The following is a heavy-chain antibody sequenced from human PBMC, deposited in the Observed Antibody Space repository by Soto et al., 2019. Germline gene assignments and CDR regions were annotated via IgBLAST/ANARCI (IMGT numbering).Heavy chain of an antibody. CDR1: GYTFTGYY. D-gene: IGHD6-6*01. Sequence: QVQLVQSGAEVKKPGASVKVSCKASGYTFTGYYIHWVRQAPGQGLEWMGWINLDSGGATYVQKFQGRVTMTRDTSIRTAKMELNRLRSDDTATYYCARDVGGSSSYLGYWGQGTLVTVSS. J-gene: IGHJ4*02. CDR3: ARDVGGSSSYLGY. CDR2: INLDSGGA. V-gene: IGHV1-2*02.